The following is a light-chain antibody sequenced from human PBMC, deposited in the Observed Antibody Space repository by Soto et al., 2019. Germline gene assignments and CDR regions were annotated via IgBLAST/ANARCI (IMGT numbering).Light chain of an antibody. CDR2: GAS. CDR1: ESVGST. Sequence: EIFMTQSPATLSVSPGEKVILSCRASESVGSTLAWYQQKPGQAPRLLIRGASSRATGVPARFSGSGSVTEFTLTISGRQSEDFAVYYCQQYSTPLTFGGGT. CDR3: QQYSTPLT. J-gene: IGKJ4*02. V-gene: IGKV3-15*01.